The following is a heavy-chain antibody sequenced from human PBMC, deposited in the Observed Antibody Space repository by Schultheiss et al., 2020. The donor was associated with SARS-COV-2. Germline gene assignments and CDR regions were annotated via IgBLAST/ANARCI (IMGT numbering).Heavy chain of an antibody. J-gene: IGHJ6*02. CDR3: ARDRFNWVPAAIVGYYYYGMDV. D-gene: IGHD2-2*01. CDR1: GFTFSSYA. Sequence: GGSLRLSCAASGFTFSSYAMSWVRQAPGKGLEWVAVISYDGSNKYYADSVKGRFTISRDNSKNTLYLQMNSLRAEDTAVYYCARDRFNWVPAAIVGYYYYGMDVWGQGTTVTVSS. CDR2: ISYDGSNK. V-gene: IGHV3-30*04.